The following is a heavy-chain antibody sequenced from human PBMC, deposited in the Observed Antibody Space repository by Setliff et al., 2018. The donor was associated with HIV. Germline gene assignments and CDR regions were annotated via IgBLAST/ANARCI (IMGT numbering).Heavy chain of an antibody. CDR1: GFTFSRYG. J-gene: IGHJ4*02. Sequence: PGGSLRLSCAASGFTFSRYGMHWVRQAPGKGLEWVAVIWYDGSNKYYADSVKGRFTISRDNSKNILYLQMTSLRAEDTAMYFCAKTFDYSQGSGSYWHHTRYFDSWGQGTLVTVSS. CDR3: AKTFDYSQGSGSYWHHTRYFDS. V-gene: IGHV3-33*06. CDR2: IWYDGSNK. D-gene: IGHD3-10*01.